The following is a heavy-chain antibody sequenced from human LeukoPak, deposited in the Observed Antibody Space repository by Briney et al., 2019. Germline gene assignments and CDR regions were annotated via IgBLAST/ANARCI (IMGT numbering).Heavy chain of an antibody. Sequence: SGPALVKPTQTLTLTCTFSGFSLSTSGMCVSWIRQPPGKALERLARIDWDDEKYYSTSLKTRLTISKDTSEYQVVLTMTNMDPVDTATYYCARTSPYSSSWYLDYWGPGALVTVSS. CDR2: IDWDDEK. CDR1: GFSLSTSGMC. D-gene: IGHD6-13*01. V-gene: IGHV2-70*11. CDR3: ARTSPYSSSWYLDY. J-gene: IGHJ4*02.